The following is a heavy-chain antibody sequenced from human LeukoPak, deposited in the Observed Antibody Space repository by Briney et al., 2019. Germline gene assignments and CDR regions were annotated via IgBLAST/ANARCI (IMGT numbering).Heavy chain of an antibody. J-gene: IGHJ3*02. CDR3: AKEVYYFDTSGLYSFAFDI. Sequence: PGGSLRLSCAASGLTFSRYAMSWVRQAPGKGLEWVSAISARGGSTYYADSVKGRFTISRDNSKNTLYLQMNSLRVEDTAVYYCAKEVYYFDTSGLYSFAFDIWGQGTMVTVPS. CDR1: GLTFSRYA. D-gene: IGHD3-22*01. V-gene: IGHV3-23*01. CDR2: ISARGGST.